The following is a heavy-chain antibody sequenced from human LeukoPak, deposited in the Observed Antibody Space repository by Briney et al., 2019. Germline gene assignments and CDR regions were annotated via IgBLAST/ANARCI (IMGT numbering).Heavy chain of an antibody. CDR1: GGSITSSSYY. D-gene: IGHD6-19*01. CDR3: ARASSGWYWFDP. Sequence: SETLSLTCTVSGGSITSSSYYWGWIRQPPGKGLEWIGSIYYSGTTHYNPSLKSRVTISVDTSKNQFSLKLSSVTAADTAVYYCARASSGWYWFDPWGQGTLVTVSS. CDR2: IYYSGTT. V-gene: IGHV4-39*07. J-gene: IGHJ5*02.